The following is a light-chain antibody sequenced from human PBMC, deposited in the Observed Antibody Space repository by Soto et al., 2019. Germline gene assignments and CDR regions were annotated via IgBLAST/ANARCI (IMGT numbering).Light chain of an antibody. J-gene: IGLJ1*01. CDR3: SSYTSSNTLYV. V-gene: IGLV2-14*03. CDR2: DVT. Sequence: QSALTQPASVSGSPGQSITISCTGTSSDVGAYNYVSWYQQHPGKAPKLMIYDVTNRPSGVSNRFSGSKSSNTASLSISGLQAEDEADYYCSSYTSSNTLYVFGTGTKVTVL. CDR1: SSDVGAYNY.